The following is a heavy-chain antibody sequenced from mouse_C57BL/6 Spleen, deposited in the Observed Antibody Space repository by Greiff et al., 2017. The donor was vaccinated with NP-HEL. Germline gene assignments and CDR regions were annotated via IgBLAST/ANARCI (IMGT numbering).Heavy chain of an antibody. CDR2: IYPGSGST. Sequence: QVHVKQSGAELVKPGASVKMSCKASGYTFTSYWITWVKQRPGQGLEWIGDIYPGSGSTNYNEKFKSKATLTVDTSSSTAYMQLSSLTSEDSAVYYCAREEGHFDYWGQGTTLTVSS. D-gene: IGHD3-3*01. J-gene: IGHJ2*01. CDR1: GYTFTSYW. V-gene: IGHV1-55*01. CDR3: AREEGHFDY.